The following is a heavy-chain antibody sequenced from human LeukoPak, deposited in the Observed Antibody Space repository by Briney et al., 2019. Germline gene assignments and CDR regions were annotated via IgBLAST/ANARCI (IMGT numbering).Heavy chain of an antibody. D-gene: IGHD4-23*01. CDR1: GFPFKYA. CDR3: ATQLRWSTLDY. J-gene: IGHJ4*02. Sequence: GGSLRLSCAASGFPFKYAMSWVRQAPGKGLEWVSATSVSGDSTYYADSVKGRFIISRDNSKNTLYLQMNSLRAEDTAVYYCATQLRWSTLDYWGQGTLVTVSS. CDR2: TSVSGDST. V-gene: IGHV3-23*01.